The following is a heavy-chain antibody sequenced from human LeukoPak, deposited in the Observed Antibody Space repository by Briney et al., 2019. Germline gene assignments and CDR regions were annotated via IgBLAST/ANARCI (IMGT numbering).Heavy chain of an antibody. D-gene: IGHD2-15*01. CDR1: GFTFSSYE. Sequence: QSGGSLRLSCAASGFTFSSYEMNWVRQAPGKGLEWVSYISSSGSTIYYADSVKGRFTISRDNAKNSLYLQMNSLRAEDTAVYYCARDCSGGSCYSYYYYGMDVWGQGTMVTVSS. CDR3: ARDCSGGSCYSYYYYGMDV. CDR2: ISSSGSTI. V-gene: IGHV3-48*03. J-gene: IGHJ6*02.